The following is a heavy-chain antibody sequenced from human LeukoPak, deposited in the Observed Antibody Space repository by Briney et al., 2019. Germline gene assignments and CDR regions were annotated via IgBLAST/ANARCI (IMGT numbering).Heavy chain of an antibody. CDR2: IWSDGSNE. D-gene: IGHD3-10*01. V-gene: IGHV3-33*01. CDR1: GLTFSSHG. J-gene: IGHJ6*04. Sequence: GGSLRLSCPTSGLTFSSHGMHWVRQAPGKGLEWVAVIWSDGSNEYYADSVKGRFTISRDNSKDTLYLEMTSLWAEDTAVYYCARDSRSDDTGGLDVWGKGTTVTVSS. CDR3: ARDSRSDDTGGLDV.